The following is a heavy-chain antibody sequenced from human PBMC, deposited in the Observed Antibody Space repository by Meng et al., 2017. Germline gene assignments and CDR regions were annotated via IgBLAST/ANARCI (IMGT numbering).Heavy chain of an antibody. V-gene: IGHV7-4-1*02. CDR1: ECTFTSCA. D-gene: IGHD2-15*01. CDR3: ARLVAGTFGQLFDP. J-gene: IGHJ5*02. Sequence: QVERVQTGSDVMKPASETKVSCNASECTFTSCAMKWGRQASGQGLEWMGWNNTNTGNTTYAQCFTGRFVFSLDTSVSTAYLQISSLKAEDTAVYYCARLVAGTFGQLFDPWGQGTLVTVSS. CDR2: NNTNTGNT.